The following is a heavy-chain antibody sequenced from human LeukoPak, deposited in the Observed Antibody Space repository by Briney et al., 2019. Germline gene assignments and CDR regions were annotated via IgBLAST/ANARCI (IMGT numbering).Heavy chain of an antibody. Sequence: GGSLRLSCAASGFTFSSYAMSWVRQAPGKGLEWVSAISGSGGSTYYADSVKGRFTISRDNSKNTLYLQMNSLRAEDTAAYYCAILVSVNIVVVPEDYWGQGTLVTVSS. D-gene: IGHD2-2*01. J-gene: IGHJ4*02. CDR3: AILVSVNIVVVPEDY. CDR1: GFTFSSYA. V-gene: IGHV3-23*01. CDR2: ISGSGGST.